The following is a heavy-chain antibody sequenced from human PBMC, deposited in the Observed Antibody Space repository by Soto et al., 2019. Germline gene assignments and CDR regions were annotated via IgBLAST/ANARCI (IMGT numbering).Heavy chain of an antibody. J-gene: IGHJ4*02. D-gene: IGHD4-17*01. Sequence: QVQLVQSGAEVKKPGASVKVSCKASGYTFTSYDINWVRQATGQGLEWMGWMNPNSGNTGYAQKFRGRVTMTRNTSISTAYMELSSLRSEDTAVYYCAMGKARDYGDLFDYWGQGTLVTVSS. V-gene: IGHV1-8*01. CDR2: MNPNSGNT. CDR3: AMGKARDYGDLFDY. CDR1: GYTFTSYD.